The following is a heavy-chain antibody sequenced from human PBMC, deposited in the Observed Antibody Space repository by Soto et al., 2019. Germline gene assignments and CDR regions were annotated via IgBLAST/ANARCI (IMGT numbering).Heavy chain of an antibody. D-gene: IGHD3-16*01. CDR3: ASTTVWKDAFEI. J-gene: IGHJ3*02. V-gene: IGHV3-53*01. CDR1: GVTVNTNY. CDR2: IESGGSI. Sequence: EVQLVESGGGLIQPGGSLRLSCAASGVTVNTNYMSWVRQSPGKGLEWVSLIESGGSIYYADSVKGRFTISRDNFKNTLSLQMNRLRVEDTAVYYWASTTVWKDAFEIWGQGTLVSVSS.